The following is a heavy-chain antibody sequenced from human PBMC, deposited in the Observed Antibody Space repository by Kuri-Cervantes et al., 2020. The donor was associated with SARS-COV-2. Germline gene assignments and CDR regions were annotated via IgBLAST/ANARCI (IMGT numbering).Heavy chain of an antibody. J-gene: IGHJ6*03. CDR3: ARDYPLRWPFWNYYYYMDV. D-gene: IGHD4-23*01. CDR2: ISSSGSTM. Sequence: GGSLRLSCTASGFTFSDYSMTWIRQAPGKGLEYISYISSSGSTMSYADSVKGRFTISRDNAKNSLYLQMNSLRAEDTAVYYCARDYPLRWPFWNYYYYMDVWGKGTTVTVSS. CDR1: GFTFSDYS. V-gene: IGHV3-11*04.